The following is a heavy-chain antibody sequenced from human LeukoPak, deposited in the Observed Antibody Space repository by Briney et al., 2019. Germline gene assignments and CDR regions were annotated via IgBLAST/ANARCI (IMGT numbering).Heavy chain of an antibody. CDR2: INHSGST. V-gene: IGHV4-34*01. CDR1: GGSISSHY. J-gene: IGHJ5*02. Sequence: SETLSLTCTVSGGSISSHYWSWIRQPPGKGLEWIGEINHSGSTNYNPSLKSRVTISVDTSKNQFSLKLSSVTAADTAMYYCASYYDSKSEPYSWFDPWGQGTLLTVSS. D-gene: IGHD3-3*01. CDR3: ASYYDSKSEPYSWFDP.